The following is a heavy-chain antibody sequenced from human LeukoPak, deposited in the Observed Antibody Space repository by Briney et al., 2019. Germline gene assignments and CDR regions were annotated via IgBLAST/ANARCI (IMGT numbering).Heavy chain of an antibody. D-gene: IGHD2-15*01. J-gene: IGHJ4*02. V-gene: IGHV4-38-2*02. CDR1: GYSISSGYY. CDR2: IYHSGST. Sequence: SETLSLTCTVSGYSISSGYYWGWIRQPPGKGLEWIGSIYHSGSTYYNPSLKSRVTISVDTSKNQFSLKLSSVTAADTAVYYCAITRSLWGERTQGTVSS. CDR3: AITRSL.